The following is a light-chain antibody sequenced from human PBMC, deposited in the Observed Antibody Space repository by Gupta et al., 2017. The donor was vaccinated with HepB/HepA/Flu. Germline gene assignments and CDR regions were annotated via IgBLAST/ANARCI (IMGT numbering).Light chain of an antibody. CDR1: QSLQSNGYNY. CDR2: LGS. V-gene: IGKV2-28*01. CDR3: MQTLQTPRT. J-gene: IGKJ1*01. Sequence: DIVMTQSPLSLPVTPGDPASISCRSSQSLQSNGYNYLDWYLQKPGQSPQLLIYLGSTRASGVPDRFSGSGSGTDFTLKISRVDADDVGVYYCMQTLQTPRTFGQGTKVEIK.